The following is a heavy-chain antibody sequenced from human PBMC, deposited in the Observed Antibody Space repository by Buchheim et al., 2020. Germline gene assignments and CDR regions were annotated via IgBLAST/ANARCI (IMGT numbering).Heavy chain of an antibody. Sequence: QVQLVESGGGVVQPGRSLRLSCAASGFTFSSYGMHWVRQAPGKGLEWVAVIWYDGSNKYYADSVKGRFTISRDNSKNTLYLQMNSLRAEDTAVYYCARDLYSSSWYEAVSGGFDYWGQGTL. D-gene: IGHD6-13*01. J-gene: IGHJ4*02. V-gene: IGHV3-33*01. CDR1: GFTFSSYG. CDR2: IWYDGSNK. CDR3: ARDLYSSSWYEAVSGGFDY.